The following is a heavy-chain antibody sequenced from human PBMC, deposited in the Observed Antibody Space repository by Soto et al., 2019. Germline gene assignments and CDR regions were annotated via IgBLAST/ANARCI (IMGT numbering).Heavy chain of an antibody. CDR1: GASINSTSFY. CDR3: VRQASKVWGAYPQATNF. D-gene: IGHD3-16*02. J-gene: IGHJ4*02. Sequence: SETLSLTCTVSGASINSTSFYWGWIRQPPGKGLEWIGSIFHSGRTHYNPSLKSRVTLSVDTSRSQVSLEVGSVTAADTAVYYCVRQASKVWGAYPQATNFWGQGTLVTVSS. V-gene: IGHV4-39*01. CDR2: IFHSGRT.